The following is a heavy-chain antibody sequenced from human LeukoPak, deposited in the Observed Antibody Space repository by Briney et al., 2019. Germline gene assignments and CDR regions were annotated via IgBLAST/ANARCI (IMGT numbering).Heavy chain of an antibody. J-gene: IGHJ5*02. CDR2: IYYSGST. CDR3: ARGVVVPAAIPFDP. V-gene: IGHV4-59*01. D-gene: IGHD2-2*01. Sequence: PSETLSLTCTVSGGSISSYYWSWIRQPPGKGLEWIGYIYYSGSTNYNPSLKSRVTISVDTSKNQFSLKLSSVTAADTAVYYCARGVVVPAAIPFDPWGQGTLVTVSS. CDR1: GGSISSYY.